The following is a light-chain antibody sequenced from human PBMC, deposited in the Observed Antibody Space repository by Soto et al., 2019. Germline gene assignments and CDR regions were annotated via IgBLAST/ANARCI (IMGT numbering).Light chain of an antibody. CDR2: EVS. CDR1: SSDIGNYKY. CDR3: SSYSGRNNVV. J-gene: IGLJ2*01. V-gene: IGLV2-8*01. Sequence: QSVLTQPPSASGSPGQSVTISCTGTSSDIGNYKYVSWYQHHPGKAPKLMIYEVSKRPSGVPDRFSGSKSGNTASLTVSGRLTEDDSDYCCSSYSGRNNVVFGGGTQLTVL.